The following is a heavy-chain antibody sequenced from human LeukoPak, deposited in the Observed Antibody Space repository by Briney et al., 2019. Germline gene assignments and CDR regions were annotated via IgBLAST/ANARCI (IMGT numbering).Heavy chain of an antibody. CDR1: GGSFSSGRYF. D-gene: IGHD2-15*01. V-gene: IGHV4-61*02. CDR2: VYTTGST. CDR3: AREIVVVVGANLPMYYFDS. J-gene: IGHJ4*02. Sequence: PSETLSLTCNVPGGSFSSGRYFWSWIRQPAGKGLEWIGRVYTTGSTKYNPSLESRVTISVDTSKNQFSLKLYSVTAADTAVYYCAREIVVVVGANLPMYYFDSWGRGTLVTVSS.